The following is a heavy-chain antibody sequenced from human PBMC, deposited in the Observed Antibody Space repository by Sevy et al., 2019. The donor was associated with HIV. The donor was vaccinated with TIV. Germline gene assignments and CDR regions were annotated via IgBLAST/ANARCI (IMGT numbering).Heavy chain of an antibody. J-gene: IGHJ4*02. CDR3: ARDLLPLSRITMVRAVGLDY. Sequence: GGSPRLSCAASGFTFSSYSMNWVRQAPGKGLEWVSSISSSSSYIYYADSVKGRFTISRDNAKNSLYLQMNSLRAEDTAVYYCARDLLPLSRITMVRAVGLDYWGQGTLVTVSS. D-gene: IGHD3-10*01. CDR2: ISSSSSYI. V-gene: IGHV3-21*01. CDR1: GFTFSSYS.